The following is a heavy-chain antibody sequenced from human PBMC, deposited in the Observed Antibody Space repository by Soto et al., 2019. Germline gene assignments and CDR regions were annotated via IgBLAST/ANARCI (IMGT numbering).Heavy chain of an antibody. J-gene: IGHJ4*02. CDR1: GGSISSGDYY. Sequence: QVQLQESGPGLVKPSQTLSLTCTVSGGSISSGDYYWSWIRQPPGKGLEWIGYIYYSGSTYYHPSLKSRVTTSVDPSKNQFSLTLSSVTAADTAVYYCARTTREVAYCISTSCQYYFDYWGQGTLVTVSS. CDR3: ARTTREVAYCISTSCQYYFDY. D-gene: IGHD2-2*01. V-gene: IGHV4-30-4*01. CDR2: IYYSGST.